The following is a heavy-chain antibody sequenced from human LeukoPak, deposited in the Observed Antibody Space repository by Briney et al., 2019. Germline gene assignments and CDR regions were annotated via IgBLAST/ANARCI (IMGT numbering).Heavy chain of an antibody. CDR3: ARVGGYPLGAFDI. CDR1: GGSISSYY. J-gene: IGHJ3*02. CDR2: IYISRGT. D-gene: IGHD3-22*01. V-gene: IGHV4-4*07. Sequence: PSETLSLTCSVSGGSISSYYWSWIRQPAGKGLEWIGRIYISRGTDYNPSLKGRVTMSLDTSKNQFSLKLNSVTAADTAVYYCARVGGYPLGAFDIWGQGTMVTVSS.